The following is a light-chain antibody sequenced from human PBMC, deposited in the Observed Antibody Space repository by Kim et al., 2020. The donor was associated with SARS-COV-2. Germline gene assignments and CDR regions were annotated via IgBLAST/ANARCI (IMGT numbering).Light chain of an antibody. Sequence: EIVLTQSPATLSLSPGERATLSCRASRTVRTSFAWYQQKPGQAPRLLIYDTSNRATGIPAKFSGSGSGTDFTLTISSLEPADSAVYYCQQRANWLFGQGTKLEI. J-gene: IGKJ2*01. CDR1: RTVRTS. CDR3: QQRANWL. CDR2: DTS. V-gene: IGKV3-11*01.